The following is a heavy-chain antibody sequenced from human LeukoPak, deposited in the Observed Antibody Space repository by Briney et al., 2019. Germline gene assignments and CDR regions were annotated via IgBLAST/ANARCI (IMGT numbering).Heavy chain of an antibody. CDR3: ARHDVLPKYYGMDV. Sequence: SETLPLTCSVSGGSISTTSYYWGWIRQPPEKGLERRGSISYSGSTSYNPSLKSRVTVSVDTSKRQFYLKLSCVTAADTAVYYCARHDVLPKYYGMDVWGQGTTVTVSS. CDR2: ISYSGST. J-gene: IGHJ6*02. V-gene: IGHV4-39*01. D-gene: IGHD3-10*01. CDR1: GGSISTTSYY.